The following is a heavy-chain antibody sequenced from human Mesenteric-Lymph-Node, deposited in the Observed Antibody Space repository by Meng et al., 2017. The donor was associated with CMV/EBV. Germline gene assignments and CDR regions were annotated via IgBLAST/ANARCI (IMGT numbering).Heavy chain of an antibody. CDR1: GFTFSSYS. D-gene: IGHD6-19*01. Sequence: AYGFTFSSYSMNWVRQAPGKGLEWVSSISSSSSYIYYADSVKGRFTISRDNAKNSLYLQMNSLRAEDTAVYYCARDELAVAGTADYWGQGTLVTVSS. J-gene: IGHJ4*02. CDR3: ARDELAVAGTADY. V-gene: IGHV3-21*01. CDR2: ISSSSSYI.